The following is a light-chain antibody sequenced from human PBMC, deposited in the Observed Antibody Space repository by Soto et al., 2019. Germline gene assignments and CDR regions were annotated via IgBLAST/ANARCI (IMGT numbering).Light chain of an antibody. J-gene: IGKJ1*01. V-gene: IGKV3-20*01. CDR2: GAS. CDR3: QQYGSSSWT. CDR1: QSVSSNY. Sequence: EIVLTQSPGTLSLSLGERATLSCRASQSVSSNYLAWYQQKPGQAPRLLIYGASSRATGSPDRFSGSGSGTDFTLTISRLEPEDFAVYYCQQYGSSSWTFGQGTKVDI.